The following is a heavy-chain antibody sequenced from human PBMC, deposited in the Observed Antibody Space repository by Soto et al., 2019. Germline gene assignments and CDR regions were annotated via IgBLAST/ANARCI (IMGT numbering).Heavy chain of an antibody. CDR1: GFTFSTYS. D-gene: IGHD1-26*01. Sequence: GGSLNPACAAPGFTFSTYSMPWARQAPGKGLEWVSSITSKTYIYYADTVKGRFTVSRDNAKNSLFLQMNRLRAEDTAVYYGARVISGIYYSSSPDDFWGQGTLVTVSS. CDR2: ITSKTYI. CDR3: ARVISGIYYSSSPDDF. V-gene: IGHV3-21*01. J-gene: IGHJ4*02.